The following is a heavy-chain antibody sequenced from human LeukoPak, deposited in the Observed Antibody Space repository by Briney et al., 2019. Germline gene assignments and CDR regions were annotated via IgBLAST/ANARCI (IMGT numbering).Heavy chain of an antibody. CDR1: GDSISSSSSY. CDR2: IYYSGST. D-gene: IGHD6-13*01. Sequence: SETLSLTCTVSGDSISSSSSYWGWIRQPPGKGLEWIGSIYYSGSTYYNTSLKSRVTISVDTSKNQFSLRLSSVTAADTAVYYCARVTGYVMEDYFDYWGQGTLVTASS. V-gene: IGHV4-39*07. J-gene: IGHJ4*02. CDR3: ARVTGYVMEDYFDY.